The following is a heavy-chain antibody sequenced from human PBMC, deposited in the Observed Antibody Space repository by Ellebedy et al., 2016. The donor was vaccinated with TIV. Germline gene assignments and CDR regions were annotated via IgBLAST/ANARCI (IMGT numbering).Heavy chain of an antibody. V-gene: IGHV4-38-2*02. Sequence: SETLSLTXTVSGYSISSGSYWGWIRQPPGKGLEWIGNIFHSGSTYYNPSLKSRVTMSVDTSKNRFSLKLSSVTAADTAVYYCARAGTFVGGWIDFWGQGTLVTVSS. CDR1: GYSISSGSY. CDR3: ARAGTFVGGWIDF. D-gene: IGHD3-3*01. J-gene: IGHJ4*02. CDR2: IFHSGST.